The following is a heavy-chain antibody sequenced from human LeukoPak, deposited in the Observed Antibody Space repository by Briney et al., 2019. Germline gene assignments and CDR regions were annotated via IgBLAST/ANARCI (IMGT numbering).Heavy chain of an antibody. J-gene: IGHJ4*02. CDR1: GFTFSSYS. D-gene: IGHD6-13*01. CDR3: ARDAGSNSFDY. V-gene: IGHV3-33*08. CDR2: IWYDGSNK. Sequence: GGSLRLSCAASGFTFSSYSMNWVRQAPGKGLEWVAVIWYDGSNKYYADSVKGRFTISRDNSKNTLYLQMNSLRAEDTAVYYCARDAGSNSFDYWGQGTLVTVSS.